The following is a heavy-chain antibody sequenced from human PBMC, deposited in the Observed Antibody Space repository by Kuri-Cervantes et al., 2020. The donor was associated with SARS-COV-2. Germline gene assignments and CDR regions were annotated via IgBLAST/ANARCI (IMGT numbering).Heavy chain of an antibody. V-gene: IGHV3-30*02. CDR1: GGSISSSSYY. D-gene: IGHD1-1*01. CDR2: IWFGGTNK. CDR3: AKERFATGAYFGGGLDF. J-gene: IGHJ4*02. Sequence: GGSLRLSCTVSGGSISSSSYYWGWIRQAPGKGLEWVALIWFGGTNKYYADSVKGRFTISRDNSRNTLYLQMNSLRGDDTAVYYCAKERFATGAYFGGGLDFWGQGTLVTVSS.